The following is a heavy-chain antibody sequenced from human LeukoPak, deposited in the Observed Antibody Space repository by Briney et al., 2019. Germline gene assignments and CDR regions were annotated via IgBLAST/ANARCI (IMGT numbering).Heavy chain of an antibody. CDR1: GFTFSNYW. CDR2: ISYDGSNK. J-gene: IGHJ4*02. CDR3: ARERQLFTMVRGVIIRNPFDY. V-gene: IGHV3-30*03. Sequence: GGSLRLSCSASGFTFSNYWMTWVRQSPGKGLEWVAVISYDGSNKYYADSVKGRFTISRDNSKNTLYLQMNSLRAEDTAVYYCARERQLFTMVRGVIIRNPFDYWGQGTLVTVSS. D-gene: IGHD3-10*01.